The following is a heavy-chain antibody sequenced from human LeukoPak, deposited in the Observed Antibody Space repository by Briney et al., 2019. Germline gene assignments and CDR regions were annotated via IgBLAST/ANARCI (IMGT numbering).Heavy chain of an antibody. J-gene: IGHJ4*02. Sequence: GGSLRLSCAASGFTFSSYAMHWVRQAPGKGLEWVAVISYDGSNKYYADSVKGRFTISRDNSKNTLYLQTNSLRAEDTAVYYCAKLYSSGWYFRSYVDYWGQGTLVTVSS. D-gene: IGHD6-19*01. CDR2: ISYDGSNK. CDR3: AKLYSSGWYFRSYVDY. V-gene: IGHV3-30*04. CDR1: GFTFSSYA.